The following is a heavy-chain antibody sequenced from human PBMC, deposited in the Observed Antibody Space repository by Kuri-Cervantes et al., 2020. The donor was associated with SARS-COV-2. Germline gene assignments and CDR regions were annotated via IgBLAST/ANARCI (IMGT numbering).Heavy chain of an antibody. CDR3: ARLRQQSVAFDI. D-gene: IGHD1/OR15-1a*01. CDR2: IYTSGST. Sequence: SETLSLTCTVSGGSISSYYWSWSRQPAGKGLEWIGRIYTSGSTNYNPSLKIRVTMSVDTSKNQFSLKLSSVTAADTAVYYCARLRQQSVAFDIWGQGTMVTVSS. CDR1: GGSISSYY. J-gene: IGHJ3*02. V-gene: IGHV4-4*07.